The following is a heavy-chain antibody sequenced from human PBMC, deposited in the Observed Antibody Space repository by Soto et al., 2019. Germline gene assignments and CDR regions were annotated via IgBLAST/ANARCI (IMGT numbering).Heavy chain of an antibody. CDR1: RGSISNYF. D-gene: IGHD3-16*01. CDR3: ARIRGLGEVSPYFDH. V-gene: IGHV4-59*01. CDR2: ISYSGTT. Sequence: QVQLQEWGPGLVKPSETLSLTCTDSRGSISNYFWTWIRQPPGRGLEWIGYISYSGTTNYNASLKSRVTISVDTPANQFSLRVRSVTAADTAVYYCARIRGLGEVSPYFDHWVQGARVTVSS. J-gene: IGHJ4*02.